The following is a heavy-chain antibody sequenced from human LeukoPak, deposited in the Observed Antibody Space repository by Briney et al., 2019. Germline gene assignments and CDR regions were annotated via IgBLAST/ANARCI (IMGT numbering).Heavy chain of an antibody. CDR1: GFTFSRYD. CDR3: ARWGTTGFWAFDI. D-gene: IGHD1-1*01. J-gene: IGHJ3*02. Sequence: PGGSLRLSCAASGFTFSRYDMHWVRQATGKGLEWVSAIGIAGDTYYPDSVKGRFTISRENTKNSLYLQMNSLRAGDTAVYYCARWGTTGFWAFDIWGQGTMVTVSS. CDR2: IGIAGDT. V-gene: IGHV3-13*04.